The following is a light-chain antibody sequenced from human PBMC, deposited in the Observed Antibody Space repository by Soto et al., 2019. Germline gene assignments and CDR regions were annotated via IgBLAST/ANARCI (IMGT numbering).Light chain of an antibody. CDR2: DTS. V-gene: IGKV3-15*01. J-gene: IGKJ5*01. CDR1: QSVGKY. CDR3: QQYSNGPPIT. Sequence: EFLLTQYPATLSLSPGERATLSCMASQSVGKYLAWYQQKPGQAPRLLIYDTSTRATGIPARFSGSGSGTEFTLTISSLQSEDFAVYYCQQYSNGPPITFGQGTRLENK.